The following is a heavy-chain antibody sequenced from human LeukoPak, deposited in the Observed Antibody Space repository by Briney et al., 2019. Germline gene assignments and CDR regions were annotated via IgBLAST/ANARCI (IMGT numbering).Heavy chain of an antibody. Sequence: PGGSLRLSCEASGFTFSSYGMHWVRQAPGKGLEWLAVISYDGSNKYYADYVKDRFTISRDTSTNTPYMEMSSLRAEDTAVYYCAKPHRARGCSSTSCYFGYWGQGTLVTVSS. V-gene: IGHV3-30*18. CDR3: AKPHRARGCSSTSCYFGY. D-gene: IGHD2-2*01. CDR1: GFTFSSYG. J-gene: IGHJ4*02. CDR2: ISYDGSNK.